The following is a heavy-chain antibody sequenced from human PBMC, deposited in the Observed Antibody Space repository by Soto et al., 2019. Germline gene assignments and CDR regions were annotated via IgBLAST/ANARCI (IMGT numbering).Heavy chain of an antibody. CDR2: IIGSGGST. CDR1: GFTFSSYA. Sequence: GGSLRLSCAGSGFTFSSYAMNWVRQAPGRGLEWVSGIIGSGGSTYYADSVKGRFTISRDNSRNTLYMQMNSLRVEDTAVYYCASWYSSSYGMDVWGQGTTVTVSS. D-gene: IGHD2-2*01. V-gene: IGHV3-23*01. J-gene: IGHJ6*02. CDR3: ASWYSSSYGMDV.